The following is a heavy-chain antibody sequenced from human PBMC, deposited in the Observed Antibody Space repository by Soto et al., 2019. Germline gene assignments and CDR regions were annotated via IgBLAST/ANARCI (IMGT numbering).Heavy chain of an antibody. Sequence: GGSLRLSCAASGFTFSSYAMSWVRQAPGKGLEWVSAISGSGGSTYYADSVKGRFTIVIDNSKNTLYLQMNSLRAEDTAVYYCANVCRYYGAGSYYNDDYYYGMDVWGQGTTVTVSS. CDR3: ANVCRYYGAGSYYNDDYYYGMDV. D-gene: IGHD3-10*01. CDR1: GFTFSSYA. V-gene: IGHV3-23*01. CDR2: ISGSGGST. J-gene: IGHJ6*02.